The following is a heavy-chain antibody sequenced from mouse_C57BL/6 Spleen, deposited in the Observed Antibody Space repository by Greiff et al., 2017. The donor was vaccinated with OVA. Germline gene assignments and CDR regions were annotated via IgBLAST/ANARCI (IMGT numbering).Heavy chain of an antibody. J-gene: IGHJ3*01. V-gene: IGHV1-52*01. D-gene: IGHD2-4*01. CDR1: GYTFTSYW. CDR2: IDPSDSET. Sequence: VQLQQPGAELVRPGSSVKLSCKASGYTFTSYWMHWVKQRPIQGLEWIGNIDPSDSETHYNQKFKDKATLTVDKSSSTAYMQLSSLTSEDSAVYYYEREAVNYAAGFAYWGQGTLVTVSA. CDR3: EREAVNYAAGFAY.